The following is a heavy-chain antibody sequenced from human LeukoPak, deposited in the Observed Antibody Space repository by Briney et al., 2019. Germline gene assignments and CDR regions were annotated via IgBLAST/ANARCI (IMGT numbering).Heavy chain of an antibody. V-gene: IGHV1-69*13. CDR1: GGTFSSYA. Sequence: GASVKVSCKASGGTFSSYAISWVRQAPAQGLEWMGGIIPIFGTANYAQKFQGRVTITADESTSTAYMELSSLRSEDTAVYYCSVGPKDYFDYWGQGTLVTVSS. CDR3: SVGPKDYFDY. J-gene: IGHJ4*02. CDR2: IIPIFGTA.